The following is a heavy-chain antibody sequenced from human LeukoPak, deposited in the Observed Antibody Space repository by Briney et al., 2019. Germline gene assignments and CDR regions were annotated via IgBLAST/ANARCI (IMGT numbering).Heavy chain of an antibody. CDR1: GFTFSSYW. D-gene: IGHD3-16*01. CDR3: ARLRGDYYFDC. CDR2: VNQGGREK. Sequence: GGSLRLSCGASGFTFSSYWMSWVRQAPGKGLEWVAIVNQGGREKSYVDSVKGRFTISRDNAKKSLYLQMNSLRAEDTAVYYCARLRGDYYFDCWGQGTLVTVSS. J-gene: IGHJ4*02. V-gene: IGHV3-7*05.